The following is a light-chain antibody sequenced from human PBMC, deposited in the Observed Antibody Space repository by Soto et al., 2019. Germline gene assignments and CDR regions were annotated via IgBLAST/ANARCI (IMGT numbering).Light chain of an antibody. CDR1: QSIRYN. J-gene: IGKJ1*01. CDR3: QQYHNWPRT. Sequence: EIVMTQSPATLPVSPGEGATLSCRATQSIRYNLAWYQQKPGQAPRLLIYAASTRATGIPARLSGSGSGTEFTLTISSLQSEDFAVYYCQQYHNWPRTFGQGTKV. CDR2: AAS. V-gene: IGKV3-15*01.